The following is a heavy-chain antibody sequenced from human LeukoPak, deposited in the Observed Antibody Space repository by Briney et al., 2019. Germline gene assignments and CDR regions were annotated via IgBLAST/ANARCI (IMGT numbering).Heavy chain of an antibody. J-gene: IGHJ4*01. D-gene: IGHD6-19*01. CDR2: ISYDGSNK. CDR1: GFTFSSYA. V-gene: IGHV3-30*04. Sequence: HSGRSLRLSCAASGFTFSSYAMHWVRQAPGKGLEWVAVISYDGSNKYYADSVKGRFTISRDNSKNTLYLQMNSLRAEDTAVYYCAKGIYSSGWSYFDYWGHGTLVTVSS. CDR3: AKGIYSSGWSYFDY.